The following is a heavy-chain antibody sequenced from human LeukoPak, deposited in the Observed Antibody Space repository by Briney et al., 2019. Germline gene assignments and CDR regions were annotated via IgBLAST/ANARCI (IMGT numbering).Heavy chain of an antibody. D-gene: IGHD2-15*01. V-gene: IGHV3-48*01. CDR1: GFTFSSYS. CDR3: ARDPRSKYCSGGSCLYFDY. Sequence: GGSLRPSCAASGFTFSSYSMNWVRQAPGKGLEWVSYISSSSSTIYYADSVKGRFTISRDNAKNSLYLQMNSLRAEDTAVYYCARDPRSKYCSGGSCLYFDYWGQGTLVTVSS. CDR2: ISSSSSTI. J-gene: IGHJ4*02.